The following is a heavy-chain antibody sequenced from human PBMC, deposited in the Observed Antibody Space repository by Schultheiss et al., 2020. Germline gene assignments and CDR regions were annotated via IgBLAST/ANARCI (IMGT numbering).Heavy chain of an antibody. CDR2: IGTIGGST. Sequence: GGSLRLSCAASGFTLSNYAMHWVRQTPGKGVECVSAIGTIGGSTYYADSVKDRFTISRDNSKNALYLQMGSLRADDMAVYYCARGHDYGELDYWGQGTLVTVSS. V-gene: IGHV3-64*02. CDR1: GFTLSNYA. D-gene: IGHD4-17*01. CDR3: ARGHDYGELDY. J-gene: IGHJ4*02.